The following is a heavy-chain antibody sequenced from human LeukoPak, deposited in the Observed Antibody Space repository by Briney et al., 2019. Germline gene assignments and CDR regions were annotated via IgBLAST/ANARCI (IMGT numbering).Heavy chain of an antibody. CDR2: ITTSDGNT. CDR3: AKDGGLWVSAHWGDS. CDR1: GFTFSSYT. Sequence: GGSLRLSCAASGFTFSSYTMSWVRQAPGKGLEWVSTITTSDGNTYYAGSVKGRFTVSRDNSKNTLFLQMNSLRAEDTAVYYCAKDGGLWVSAHWGDSWGRGTLVTVSS. D-gene: IGHD7-27*01. J-gene: IGHJ4*02. V-gene: IGHV3-23*01.